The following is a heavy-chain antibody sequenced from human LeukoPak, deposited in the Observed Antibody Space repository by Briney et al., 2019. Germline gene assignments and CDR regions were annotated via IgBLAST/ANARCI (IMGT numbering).Heavy chain of an antibody. CDR2: ISGSGGST. CDR1: GFPFSSYA. Sequence: GGSLRLSCAASGFPFSSYAMSWVRQAPGKGLEWVSAISGSGGSTYYADSVKGRFTISRDNSKNTLYLQMNSLRAEDTAVYYCAKDMSLGFFWSGTHSGPPFLPLFDYWGQGTLVTVSS. D-gene: IGHD3-3*01. J-gene: IGHJ4*02. CDR3: AKDMSLGFFWSGTHSGPPFLPLFDY. V-gene: IGHV3-23*01.